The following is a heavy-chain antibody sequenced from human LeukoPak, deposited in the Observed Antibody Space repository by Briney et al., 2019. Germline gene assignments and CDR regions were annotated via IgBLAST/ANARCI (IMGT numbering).Heavy chain of an antibody. D-gene: IGHD2-2*01. Sequence: GGCLRLSCVASGFTFSTYALSWVRQAPGKGLEWVSAISSSGGSPYYADSVNGRFTISRDNSKNTLYLQMNSLRAEDTALYYCAKDQALSLSSSRALDYWGQGTLVTVSS. CDR3: AKDQALSLSSSRALDY. CDR2: ISSSGGSP. V-gene: IGHV3-23*01. J-gene: IGHJ4*02. CDR1: GFTFSTYA.